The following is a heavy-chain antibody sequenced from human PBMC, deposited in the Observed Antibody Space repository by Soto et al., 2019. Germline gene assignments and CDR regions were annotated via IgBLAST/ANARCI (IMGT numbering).Heavy chain of an antibody. D-gene: IGHD2-8*01. CDR3: ARDMGIMVYAISGWGMDV. J-gene: IGHJ6*02. Sequence: QLQLQESGPGLVKPSGTLSLTCAVSGGSISSSNWWSWVRQPPGKGLEWIGEIYHSGSTNYNPSLKSRLTLSVDKAKNQFSLKLSSVTAADTAVYYCARDMGIMVYAISGWGMDVWGQGTTVTVSS. CDR2: IYHSGST. V-gene: IGHV4-4*02. CDR1: GGSISSSNW.